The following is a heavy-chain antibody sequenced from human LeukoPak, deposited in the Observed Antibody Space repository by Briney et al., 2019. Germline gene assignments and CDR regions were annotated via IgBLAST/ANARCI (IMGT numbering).Heavy chain of an antibody. CDR2: INPNSGGT. Sequence: ASVKVSCKASGYTFTDYYMHWVRQAPGQGLEWMGWINPNSGGTNFAQKFQGRGAMTRDTSISTAYLELGSLRSDDTAVYFCARARWQLVPYFDSWGQGTLVTVSS. CDR3: ARARWQLVPYFDS. D-gene: IGHD6-6*01. CDR1: GYTFTDYY. V-gene: IGHV1-2*02. J-gene: IGHJ4*02.